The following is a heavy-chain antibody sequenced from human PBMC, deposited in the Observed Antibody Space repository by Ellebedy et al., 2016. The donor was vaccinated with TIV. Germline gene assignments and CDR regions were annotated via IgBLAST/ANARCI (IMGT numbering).Heavy chain of an antibody. J-gene: IGHJ4*02. Sequence: PGGSLRLSCAASGFTFSSYAMHWVRQAPGKGLEWVAVTSYDGSSKYYADSVQGRFTISRDNSKKTLYLQMNSLIPEDTALYYCARGTEQEKLLCSCDYWGQGILVTVSS. CDR3: ARGTEQEKLLCSCDY. D-gene: IGHD2-2*01. CDR1: GFTFSSYA. CDR2: TSYDGSSK. V-gene: IGHV3-30-3*01.